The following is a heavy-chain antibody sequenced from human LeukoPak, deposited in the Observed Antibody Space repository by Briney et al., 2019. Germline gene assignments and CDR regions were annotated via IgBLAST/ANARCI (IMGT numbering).Heavy chain of an antibody. CDR2: ISKDGSVK. CDR3: ARDVSSGWYSDY. D-gene: IGHD6-19*01. CDR1: GFTFSNYG. Sequence: GRSLRLSCVASGFTFSNYGMQWVRQAPGKGLEWVAIISKDGSVKYYGDSVRGRFTISRDNSKNTAYLQMNSLRAEDTALYYCARDVSSGWYSDYWGQGTLVTVSS. V-gene: IGHV3-30*03. J-gene: IGHJ4*02.